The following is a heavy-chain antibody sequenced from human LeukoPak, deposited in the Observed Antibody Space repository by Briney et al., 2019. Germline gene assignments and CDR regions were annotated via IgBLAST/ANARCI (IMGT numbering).Heavy chain of an antibody. D-gene: IGHD6-19*01. Sequence: GSSVKVSCKASGGTFSSYAISWVRQAPGQGLEWMRGIIPIFGTANYAQKFQGRVTITADKSTSTAYMELSSLRSEDTAVYYCARRGHSSGWYYFDYWGQGTLVTVSS. CDR2: IIPIFGTA. J-gene: IGHJ4*02. V-gene: IGHV1-69*06. CDR3: ARRGHSSGWYYFDY. CDR1: GGTFSSYA.